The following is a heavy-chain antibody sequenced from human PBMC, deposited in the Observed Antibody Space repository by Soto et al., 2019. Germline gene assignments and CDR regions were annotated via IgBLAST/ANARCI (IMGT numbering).Heavy chain of an antibody. V-gene: IGHV6-1*01. CDR2: TYYRSKWYN. CDR1: GDSVSSNSAA. CDR3: AREKYCSSTSCYPLYYHYGMDV. Sequence: PSQTLSLTCAISGDSVSSNSAAWNWIRQSPSRGLEWLGRTYYRSKWYNDYAVSVKSRITINPDTSKNQFSLQLNSVTPEDTAVYYCAREKYCSSTSCYPLYYHYGMDVWGQGTTVTVSS. J-gene: IGHJ6*02. D-gene: IGHD2-2*01.